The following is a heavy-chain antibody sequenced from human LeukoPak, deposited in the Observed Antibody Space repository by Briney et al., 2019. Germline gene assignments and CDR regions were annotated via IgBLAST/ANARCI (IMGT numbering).Heavy chain of an antibody. V-gene: IGHV3-7*01. CDR2: VKQDGSEK. CDR3: ARDRPKKTIVVVPAAPENAFDI. J-gene: IGHJ3*02. Sequence: GGSLRLSCAASGFTFRSYWMTWVRQAPGMGLEWVANVKQDGSEKHYVDSVKGRFTISRDNAKNSLYLQMNSLRAEDTAVYYCARDRPKKTIVVVPAAPENAFDIWGQGTMVTVSS. D-gene: IGHD2-2*01. CDR1: GFTFRSYW.